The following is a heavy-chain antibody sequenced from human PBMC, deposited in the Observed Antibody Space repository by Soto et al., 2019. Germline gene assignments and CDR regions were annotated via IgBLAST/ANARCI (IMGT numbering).Heavy chain of an antibody. CDR1: GGSFSGYY. J-gene: IGHJ4*02. D-gene: IGHD5-18*01. CDR2: INHSGST. V-gene: IGHV4-34*01. Sequence: SETLSLTCAVYGGSFSGYYWSWIRQPPGKGLEWIGEINHSGSTNYNPSLKSRVTISVDTSKNQFSLKLSSVTAADTAVYYCARVDTAMGVDYWGQGTLVTVSS. CDR3: ARVDTAMGVDY.